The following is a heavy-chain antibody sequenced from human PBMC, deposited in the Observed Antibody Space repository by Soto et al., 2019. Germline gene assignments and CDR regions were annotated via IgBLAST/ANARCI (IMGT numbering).Heavy chain of an antibody. CDR3: ARENSRISPRLFQH. D-gene: IGHD6-6*01. CDR1: GFIFSDYA. V-gene: IGHV3-30-3*01. J-gene: IGHJ1*01. Sequence: LRLSCVASGFIFSDYAMHWARQAPGKGLEWVALISPAGTNQYYADSAKGRFTISRDNSKNTLYLQMNSLRPEDTGLYYCARENSRISPRLFQHWGHGTLVTAPQ. CDR2: ISPAGTNQ.